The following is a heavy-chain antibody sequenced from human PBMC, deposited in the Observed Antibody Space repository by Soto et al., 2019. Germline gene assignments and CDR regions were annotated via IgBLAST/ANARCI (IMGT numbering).Heavy chain of an antibody. D-gene: IGHD1-20*01. V-gene: IGHV3-23*01. J-gene: IGHJ4*02. Sequence: EVQLLESGGGVVHPGGSLRLSCEASGFTLRNYAMTWIRQAPGKVLEWVSLISANDVGTYYAESVKNRFTISTDQSRNTVYLQMDSLRADDTAIYYCAKAKNDYNWDNRLHFDYWGQGTLVTVSS. CDR3: AKAKNDYNWDNRLHFDY. CDR2: ISANDVGT. CDR1: GFTLRNYA.